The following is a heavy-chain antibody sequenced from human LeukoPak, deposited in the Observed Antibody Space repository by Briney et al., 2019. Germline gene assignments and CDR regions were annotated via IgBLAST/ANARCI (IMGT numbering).Heavy chain of an antibody. CDR2: ISNDGRSK. CDR3: AKGLAGYSSGWYGIFDY. V-gene: IGHV3-30*18. Sequence: GRSLSLSCAASGFNFSSDAMHWVRQAPGKGLEWVAVISNDGRSKYFADSVKGRFSISRDNSRNTLYLQMNSLTAEDTAVFYCAKGLAGYSSGWYGIFDYWGQGALLTVSS. J-gene: IGHJ4*02. CDR1: GFNFSSDA. D-gene: IGHD6-19*01.